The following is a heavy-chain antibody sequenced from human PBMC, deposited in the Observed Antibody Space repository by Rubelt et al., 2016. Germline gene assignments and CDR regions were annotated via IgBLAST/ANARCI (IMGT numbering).Heavy chain of an antibody. D-gene: IGHD2-2*01. J-gene: IGHJ4*02. CDR1: GGSFSGYY. V-gene: IGHV4-34*01. Sequence: QVPLQQWGAGLLKPSETLSLTCAVYGGSFSGYYWTWIRQPPGKGQEWIGEINHGGSTNYNPSLTSRVTISIDTSRNQYSLKLTSVTAADTAVYYCARHEYGSETSCYDMWGQGSLVTVSS. CDR3: ARHEYGSETSCYDM. CDR2: INHGGST.